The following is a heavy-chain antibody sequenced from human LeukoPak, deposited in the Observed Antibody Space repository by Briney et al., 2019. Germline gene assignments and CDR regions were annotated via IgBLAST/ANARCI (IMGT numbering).Heavy chain of an antibody. CDR1: GYTFTDYN. Sequence: ASVKVSCKASGYTFTDYNMHWVRQAPGQGLEWMGGINPYSGVTNYAQKFQARVTMTRDTSIRAAYMEMSSLESEDTAVYYCARGGCSSTSCYAYDYWGQGTLVTVSS. CDR2: INPYSGVT. V-gene: IGHV1-2*02. D-gene: IGHD2-2*01. CDR3: ARGGCSSTSCYAYDY. J-gene: IGHJ4*02.